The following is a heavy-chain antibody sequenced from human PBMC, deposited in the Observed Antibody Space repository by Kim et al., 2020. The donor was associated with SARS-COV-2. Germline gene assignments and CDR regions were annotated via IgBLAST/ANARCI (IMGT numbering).Heavy chain of an antibody. J-gene: IGHJ4*02. V-gene: IGHV1-18*01. CDR1: GYTFTGHG. CDR3: TRDSGSGSFRYDY. CDR2: ISGYSGMT. D-gene: IGHD3-10*01. Sequence: ASVKVSCKASGYTFTGHGISWVRQTPGQGLEWMGWISGYSGMTNYAQTFQGKIIMSTDTSTRTAYLEVRSLRSDDTAVYYCTRDSGSGSFRYDYWGQGTL.